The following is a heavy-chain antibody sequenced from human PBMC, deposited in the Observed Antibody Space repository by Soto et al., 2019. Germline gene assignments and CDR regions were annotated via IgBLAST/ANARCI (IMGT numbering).Heavy chain of an antibody. V-gene: IGHV1-18*01. CDR1: VTPFTSYG. J-gene: IGHJ4*02. CDR3: ARGGDDYVWGSYRPAYYFDY. CDR2: ISAYNGNT. Sequence: ASVKVSARLLVTPFTSYGISWVRQAPGQGLEWMGWISAYNGNTNYAQKLQGRVTMTTDTSTSTAYMELRSLRSDDTAVYYCARGGDDYVWGSYRPAYYFDYWGQGTLVTVSS. D-gene: IGHD3-16*02.